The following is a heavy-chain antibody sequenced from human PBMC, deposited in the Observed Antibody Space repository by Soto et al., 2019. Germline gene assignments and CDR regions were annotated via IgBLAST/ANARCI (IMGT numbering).Heavy chain of an antibody. CDR3: GKDIEGHTSY. J-gene: IGHJ4*02. Sequence: GGSLRLSCAASGFNFDDYAMHWVRQAPGKGLEWVSGITWDSGTIGYADSVKGRFAISRDNAKNSLYLQMNSLRAEDTALYYCGKDIEGHTSYWGQGTLVTVSS. CDR2: ITWDSGTI. V-gene: IGHV3-9*01. CDR1: GFNFDDYA.